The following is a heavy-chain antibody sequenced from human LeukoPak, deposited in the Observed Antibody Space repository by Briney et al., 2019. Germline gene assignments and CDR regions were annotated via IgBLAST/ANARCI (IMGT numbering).Heavy chain of an antibody. CDR3: ARGSRTRGSGSYYSNYYFDY. D-gene: IGHD1-26*01. CDR2: TSWNSGSI. CDR1: GFTFDDYA. V-gene: IGHV3-9*01. Sequence: GGSLRLSCAASGFTFDDYAMHWVRQAPGKGLEWVSGTSWNSGSIGYADSVKGRFTISRDNAKNSLYLQMNSLRAEDTALYHCARGSRTRGSGSYYSNYYFDYWGQGTLVTVSS. J-gene: IGHJ4*02.